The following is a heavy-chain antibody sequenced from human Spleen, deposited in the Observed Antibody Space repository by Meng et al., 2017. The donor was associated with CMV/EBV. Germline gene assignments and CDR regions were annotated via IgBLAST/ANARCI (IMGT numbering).Heavy chain of an antibody. J-gene: IGHJ3*01. Sequence: GGSLRLSCAASGFAVSNNYMSWVRQAPGKGLECVSIAYSGDRTSYADSVKGRFTISRDNSKNTLYLQMNSLRAEDTAAYYCVTYSSSYVFDVWGQGTMVTVSS. CDR3: VTYSSSYVFDV. V-gene: IGHV3-53*01. CDR2: AYSGDRT. D-gene: IGHD6-6*01. CDR1: GFAVSNNY.